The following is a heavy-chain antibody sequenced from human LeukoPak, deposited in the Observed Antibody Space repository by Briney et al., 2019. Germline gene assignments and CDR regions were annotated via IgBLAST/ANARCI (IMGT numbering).Heavy chain of an antibody. CDR3: ARGGYDWDAFDY. CDR2: IYRSGGST. D-gene: IGHD3-16*01. V-gene: IGHV1-46*01. J-gene: IGHJ4*02. CDR1: GYTFTTYY. Sequence: ASVKVSCKASGYTFTTYYMYWVRQAPGQGLEWMGLIYRSGGSTNYAQKFQGRVTMTGDTSTSTVYMELSRLRSEDTAVYYCARGGYDWDAFDYWGQGTLVTVSS.